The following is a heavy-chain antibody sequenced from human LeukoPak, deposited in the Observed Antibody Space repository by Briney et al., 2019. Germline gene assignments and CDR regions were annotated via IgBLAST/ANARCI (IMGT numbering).Heavy chain of an antibody. V-gene: IGHV4-4*07. J-gene: IGHJ6*03. CDR2: IYTSGST. CDR1: GGSISTYY. Sequence: SETLSFTCTVSGGSISTYYWSWIRQPAGKGLEWIGRIYTSGSTNYNPSLKSRVTISVDTSKNQFSLKLSSVTAADTAVYYCARVPNVWGSYRPYYMDVWGKGTTVTVSS. D-gene: IGHD3-16*02. CDR3: ARVPNVWGSYRPYYMDV.